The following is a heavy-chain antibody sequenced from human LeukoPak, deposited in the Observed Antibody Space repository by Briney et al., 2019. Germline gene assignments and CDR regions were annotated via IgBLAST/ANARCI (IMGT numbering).Heavy chain of an antibody. Sequence: SETLSLTCTVSGGSISSGDYYWSWIRQPPGKGLEWIGYIYYSGSTYYNPSLKSRVTISVDTSKNQFSLKLSSVTAADTAVYYCARGTIFATFDPWGQGTLVTVSS. D-gene: IGHD3-3*01. CDR1: GGSISSGDYY. V-gene: IGHV4-30-4*01. CDR2: IYYSGST. J-gene: IGHJ5*02. CDR3: ARGTIFATFDP.